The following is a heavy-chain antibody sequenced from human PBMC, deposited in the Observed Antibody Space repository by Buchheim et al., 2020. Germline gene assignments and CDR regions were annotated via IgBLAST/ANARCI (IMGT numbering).Heavy chain of an antibody. CDR1: GFSFSGFG. CDR3: AKAKPYGDAEHFFDS. CDR2: ISWDGKNK. V-gene: IGHV3-30*18. J-gene: IGHJ4*02. Sequence: QVQLVESGGGVVQPGRSLRLSCAASGFSFSGFGMYWVRQTPGRGLEWVAVISWDGKNKYYVDSVEGRFTISRDNSNNTLYLQMSSLRPEDTAVYYCAKAKPYGDAEHFFDSWGQGTL. D-gene: IGHD2-21*01.